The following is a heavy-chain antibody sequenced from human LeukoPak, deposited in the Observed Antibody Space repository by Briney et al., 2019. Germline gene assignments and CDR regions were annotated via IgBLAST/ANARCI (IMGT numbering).Heavy chain of an antibody. D-gene: IGHD6-13*01. Sequence: PSETLSLTCAVYGGSFSGYYGSWIRQPPGKGLEWIGEIKHSGSTNYNPSLKSRVTISVDTSKNQFSLKLSSVTAADTAVSYCARAIKQQLVTLYYYYYMDVWGKGTTVTVSS. J-gene: IGHJ6*03. CDR2: IKHSGST. V-gene: IGHV4-34*01. CDR3: ARAIKQQLVTLYYYYYMDV. CDR1: GGSFSGYY.